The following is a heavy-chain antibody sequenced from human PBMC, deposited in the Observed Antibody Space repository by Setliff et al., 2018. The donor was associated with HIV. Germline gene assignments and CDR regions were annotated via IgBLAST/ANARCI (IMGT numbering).Heavy chain of an antibody. V-gene: IGHV1-46*01. CDR1: GYNFSDND. CDR2: INPSGGST. Sequence: ASVKVSCKTSGYNFSDNDINWVRQAPGQGLEWMGIINPSGGSTSYAQKFQGRVTMTRDTSTSTVYMELSSLRSEDTAVYYCARGSAARPFDYWGQGTLVTVSS. D-gene: IGHD6-6*01. CDR3: ARGSAARPFDY. J-gene: IGHJ4*02.